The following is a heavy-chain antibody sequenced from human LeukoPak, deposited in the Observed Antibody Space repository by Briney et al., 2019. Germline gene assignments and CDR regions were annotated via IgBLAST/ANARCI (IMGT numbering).Heavy chain of an antibody. V-gene: IGHV1-3*01. D-gene: IGHD1-26*01. J-gene: IGHJ4*02. CDR3: ARDSGSGSNDY. CDR2: ISAGNGNT. CDR1: GYTFTSYA. Sequence: ASVTVSCTASGYTFTSYAIHWVRQAPGQRLEWMGWISAGNGNTKYSQNFQGRVTFISNTSATTAFMELSSLRSEDAAVYYCARDSGSGSNDYWGQGTLVTVSS.